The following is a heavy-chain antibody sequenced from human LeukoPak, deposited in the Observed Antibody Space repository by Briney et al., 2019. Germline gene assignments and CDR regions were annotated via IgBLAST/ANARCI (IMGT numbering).Heavy chain of an antibody. CDR2: INPNSGAT. J-gene: IGHJ5*02. Sequence: GASVKVSCKASEYTFTGYYMHWVRQAPGQGLEWVGWINPNSGATDYAQKFQGRVIMTRDTSITTAYMELSSLRSEDTAVYYCARTTVRFAWDNWFDPWGQGTLVTVSS. CDR1: EYTFTGYY. CDR3: ARTTVRFAWDNWFDP. D-gene: IGHD3-10*01. V-gene: IGHV1-2*02.